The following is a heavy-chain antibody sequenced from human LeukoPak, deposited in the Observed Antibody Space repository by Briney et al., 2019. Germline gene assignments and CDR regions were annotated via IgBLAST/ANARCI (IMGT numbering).Heavy chain of an antibody. CDR3: AREDSSGYHDAFDI. J-gene: IGHJ3*02. CDR2: ISSSSSYI. CDR1: GFTFSSYS. V-gene: IGHV3-21*01. D-gene: IGHD3-22*01. Sequence: PGGSLRLSCAASGFTFSSYSMNWVRQAPGKGLEWVSSISSSSSYIYYADSVKGRFTISRDNAKNSLYLQMNSLRAEDTAVYYCAREDSSGYHDAFDIWGQGTMVTVSS.